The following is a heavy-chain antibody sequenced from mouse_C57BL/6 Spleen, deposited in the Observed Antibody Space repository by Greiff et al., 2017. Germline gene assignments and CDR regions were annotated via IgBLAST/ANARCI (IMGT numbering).Heavy chain of an antibody. Sequence: EVQLQQSGAELVRPGASVKLSCTASGFNIKDDYMHWVKQRPEQGLEWIGWIDPENGDTEYASKFQGKATITAETSANTAYLQLSSLTSEDTAVYYCTTGYGNYWGQGTTLTVSS. CDR3: TTGYGNY. J-gene: IGHJ2*01. CDR1: GFNIKDDY. V-gene: IGHV14-4*01. CDR2: IDPENGDT. D-gene: IGHD2-1*01.